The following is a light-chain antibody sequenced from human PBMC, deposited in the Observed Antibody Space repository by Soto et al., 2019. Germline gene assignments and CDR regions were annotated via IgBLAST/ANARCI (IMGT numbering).Light chain of an antibody. CDR1: RSVGTF. V-gene: IGKV3-15*01. Sequence: IVLTQSPGTLSLSPGERATLSCRASRSVGTFLAWYQQKPGQAPRLLIYGASSRATGIPARFSGRGSGTEFTLTITSLQSEDFAVYYCQQYNDWLWAFGQGTKVDIK. CDR2: GAS. CDR3: QQYNDWLWA. J-gene: IGKJ1*01.